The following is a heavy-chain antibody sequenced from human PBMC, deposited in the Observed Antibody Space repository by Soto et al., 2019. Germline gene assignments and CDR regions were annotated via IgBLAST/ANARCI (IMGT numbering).Heavy chain of an antibody. CDR2: MNPNSGNT. Sequence: QVQLVQSGAEVKKPGASVKVSCKASGYTFTSSDINWVRQATGQGLEWMGWMNPNSGNTGYAQKFQGRVTMTRDTXLXXAYMELSSLTSEDTAVYYCAREGIRLSYYYYGMDVWGQGTTVTVSS. CDR3: AREGIRLSYYYYGMDV. V-gene: IGHV1-8*01. CDR1: GYTFTSSD. D-gene: IGHD3-3*02. J-gene: IGHJ6*02.